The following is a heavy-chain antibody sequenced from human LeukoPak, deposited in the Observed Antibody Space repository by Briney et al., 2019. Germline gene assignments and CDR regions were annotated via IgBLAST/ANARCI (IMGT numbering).Heavy chain of an antibody. V-gene: IGHV4-34*01. CDR2: INHSGST. D-gene: IGHD4-23*01. J-gene: IGHJ5*02. CDR1: GGSFSGYY. Sequence: SETLSLTCAVYGGSFSGYYWSWIRQPPGKGLEWIGEINHSGSTNYNPSLKSRVTISVDTSKNQFSLKLSSVTAADTAVYYCARVFYGGPVNHWGQGTLVTVSS. CDR3: ARVFYGGPVNH.